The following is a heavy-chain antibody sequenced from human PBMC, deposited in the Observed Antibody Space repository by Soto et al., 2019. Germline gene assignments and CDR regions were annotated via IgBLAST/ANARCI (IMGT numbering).Heavy chain of an antibody. CDR1: GDSVSSNSAA. J-gene: IGHJ4*02. CDR3: ASDLSSRCSFVY. Sequence: SHTLSLTCAISGDSVSSNSAAWNWISQSPSRGLEWLGRTYYRSKWYNDYAVSVKSRITINPDTSKNQFSLQLNSVTPEHTDVYYCASDLSSRCSFVYWGQGILVSVSS. V-gene: IGHV6-1*01. CDR2: TYYRSKWYN. D-gene: IGHD6-13*01.